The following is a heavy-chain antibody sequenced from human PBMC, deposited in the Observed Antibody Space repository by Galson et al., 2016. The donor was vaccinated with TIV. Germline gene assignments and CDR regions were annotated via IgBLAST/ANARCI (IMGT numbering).Heavy chain of an antibody. Sequence: SLRLSCADTGFTFSRYPMHWVRQAPGKGLEWVAVISYDGSNKYYADSVKGRFTISRDNSKNTLCLQMNSLRAEDTGVYYCAKEVQRRLHTWGQGTLFTVSS. J-gene: IGHJ5*02. CDR1: GFTFSRYP. CDR3: AKEVQRRLHT. V-gene: IGHV3-30-3*01. CDR2: ISYDGSNK. D-gene: IGHD4-11*01.